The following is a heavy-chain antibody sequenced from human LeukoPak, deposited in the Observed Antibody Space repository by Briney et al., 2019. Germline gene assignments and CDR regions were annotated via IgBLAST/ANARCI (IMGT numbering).Heavy chain of an antibody. CDR1: GDTLTELS. Sequence: ASLKVSCKVSGDTLTELSMHWVRQAPGKGLEWMGGFDPEDGQTIYAQKFQGRVTMTEDTSTDTAYMELSSLRSEDTAVYYCATLYYYDSSGLVGVEYWGQGTLVTVSS. V-gene: IGHV1-24*01. J-gene: IGHJ4*02. D-gene: IGHD3-22*01. CDR3: ATLYYYDSSGLVGVEY. CDR2: FDPEDGQT.